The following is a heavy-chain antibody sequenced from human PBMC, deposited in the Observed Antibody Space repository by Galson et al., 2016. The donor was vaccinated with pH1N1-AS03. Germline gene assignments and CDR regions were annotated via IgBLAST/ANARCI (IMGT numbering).Heavy chain of an antibody. CDR3: VRFEWSDSYCDY. Sequence: ETLSLTCDVSGYSISSGYYWGWIRQAPGKALEYIGNIYHTGRTYYNLSLKSRVTISRDTSKNQLSLKVRSVTAADTAVYYCVRFEWSDSYCDYWGQGMLVTVSS. J-gene: IGHJ4*02. D-gene: IGHD3-3*01. CDR2: IYHTGRT. V-gene: IGHV4-38-2*01. CDR1: GYSISSGYY.